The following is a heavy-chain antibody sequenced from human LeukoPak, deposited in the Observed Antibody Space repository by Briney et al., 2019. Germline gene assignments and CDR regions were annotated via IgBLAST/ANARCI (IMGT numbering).Heavy chain of an antibody. J-gene: IGHJ4*02. Sequence: GRSLRLSCAASGFTFSNAWMSWVRQAPGKGLEWVGLIRAETAGGTTDYGAPVKGRFTISRDDSKNTLYLQMNSLKTEDTAVYFCSTGGGTNDYWGQGTLVTVSS. CDR3: STGGGTNDY. CDR1: GFTFSNAW. CDR2: IRAETAGGTT. D-gene: IGHD2-15*01. V-gene: IGHV3-15*01.